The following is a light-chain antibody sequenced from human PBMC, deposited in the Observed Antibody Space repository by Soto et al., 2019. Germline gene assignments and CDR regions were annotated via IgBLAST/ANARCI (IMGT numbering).Light chain of an antibody. CDR3: QHYGTSWWT. V-gene: IGKV3-20*01. CDR1: QSVSSSY. J-gene: IGKJ1*01. Sequence: EIELTQSPGTLSLSPGERATLSCRASQSVSSSYLAWYQQKPGQAPRLLISGASGRATGIPVRFSSSGSETDFTLTISRLEPEDFAVYYCQHYGTSWWTFGQGTKVDIK. CDR2: GAS.